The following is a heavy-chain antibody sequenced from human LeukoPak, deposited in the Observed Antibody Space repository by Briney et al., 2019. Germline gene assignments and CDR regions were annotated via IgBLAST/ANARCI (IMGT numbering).Heavy chain of an antibody. CDR2: VSYDGSNT. CDR3: SKDSSSGSSYYFHGMEV. V-gene: IGHV3-30*18. J-gene: IGHJ6*02. D-gene: IGHD3-10*01. Sequence: GGSLRLSCATSGINISSYGMHWVRQAPGKGLEWVAVVSYDGSNTYYADSVKGRFTISRDNSKNTLYLQMNSLTSEDTAVYYCSKDSSSGSSYYFHGMEVWGQGTTVTVSS. CDR1: GINISSYG.